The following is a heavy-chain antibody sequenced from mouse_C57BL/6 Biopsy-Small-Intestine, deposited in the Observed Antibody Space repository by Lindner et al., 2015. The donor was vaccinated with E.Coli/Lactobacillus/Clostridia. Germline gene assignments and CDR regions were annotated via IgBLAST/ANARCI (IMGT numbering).Heavy chain of an antibody. Sequence: VQLQESGAELVKPGASVKISCKASGYAFSSFWMNWVKQRPGEGLEWIGQIYPGGGDTNYNGNFKGKATLTADISSSTAYMQLTSLTSEDSAVYFCTREVITDYWGQGTTLTVSS. J-gene: IGHJ2*01. CDR1: GYAFSSFW. CDR2: IYPGGGDT. CDR3: TREVITDY. V-gene: IGHV1-80*01. D-gene: IGHD2-4*01.